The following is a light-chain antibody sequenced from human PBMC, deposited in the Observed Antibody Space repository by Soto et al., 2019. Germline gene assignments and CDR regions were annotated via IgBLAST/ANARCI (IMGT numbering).Light chain of an antibody. CDR2: DAS. Sequence: EIVLTQSPATLSLSPGERATLSCRASQSVSSYLAWYQQKPGQAPRLLIYDASNRATGIPARFSGSGSGTAFTLTISSLEPEDFAVSYCQQRSNWLTVGGGTKVEIK. CDR1: QSVSSY. CDR3: QQRSNWLT. V-gene: IGKV3-11*01. J-gene: IGKJ4*01.